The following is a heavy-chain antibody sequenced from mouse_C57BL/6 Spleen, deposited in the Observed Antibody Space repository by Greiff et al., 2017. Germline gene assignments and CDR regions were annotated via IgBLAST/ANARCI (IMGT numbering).Heavy chain of an antibody. Sequence: EVKVVESEGGLVQPGSSMKLSCTASGFTFSDYYMAWVRQVPEKGLEWVANINYDGSSTYYLDSLKSRFIISRDNAKNILYLQMSSLKSEDTATYYCARDRGCLRHYFDYWGQGTTLTVSS. CDR1: GFTFSDYY. CDR2: INYDGSST. D-gene: IGHD3-1*01. J-gene: IGHJ2*01. V-gene: IGHV5-16*01. CDR3: ARDRGCLRHYFDY.